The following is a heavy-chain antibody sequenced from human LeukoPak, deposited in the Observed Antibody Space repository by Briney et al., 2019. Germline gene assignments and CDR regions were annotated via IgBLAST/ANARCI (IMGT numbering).Heavy chain of an antibody. CDR2: ISASGDNT. Sequence: QPGRSLRLSCAASGFTFDDYAMHWVRQAPGKGLEWVSSISASGDNTYYVDSVKGRFTISRDNSQNTLYLQMNSLRAEDTALYYCAKDVGMVGATPLDNWGQGTLVTVSS. J-gene: IGHJ4*02. CDR3: AKDVGMVGATPLDN. D-gene: IGHD2-15*01. V-gene: IGHV3-23*01. CDR1: GFTFDDYA.